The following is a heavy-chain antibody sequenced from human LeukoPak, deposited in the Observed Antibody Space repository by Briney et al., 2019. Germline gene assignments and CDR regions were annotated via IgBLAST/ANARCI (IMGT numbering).Heavy chain of an antibody. CDR3: ATVSDGWSGY. D-gene: IGHD6-19*01. CDR2: ISSSSSYI. J-gene: IGHJ4*02. V-gene: IGHV3-21*01. CDR1: GFPFSNAW. Sequence: PGGSLRLPCAASGFPFSNAWMRWVRQAPGKGLGWVSSISSSSSYIYYADSVKGRFTISRDNAKTSLYLQMNSLRAEDTAVYYCATVSDGWSGYWGQGTLVTVSS.